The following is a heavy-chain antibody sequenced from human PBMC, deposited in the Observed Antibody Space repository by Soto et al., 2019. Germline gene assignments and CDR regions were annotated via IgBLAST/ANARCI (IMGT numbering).Heavy chain of an antibody. CDR2: INHSGST. Sequence: PSETLSLTCAVYGGSFRGYYWSWIRQPPGKGLEWIGEINHSGSTNYNPSLKSRVTISVDTSKNQFSLKLSSVTAADTAVYYCARGAYCSGGSCYSRRSLYFDYWGQGTLVTVSS. V-gene: IGHV4-34*01. D-gene: IGHD2-15*01. CDR3: ARGAYCSGGSCYSRRSLYFDY. J-gene: IGHJ4*02. CDR1: GGSFRGYY.